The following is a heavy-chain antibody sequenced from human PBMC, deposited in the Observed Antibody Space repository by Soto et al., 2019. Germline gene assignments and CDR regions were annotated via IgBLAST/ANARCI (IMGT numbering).Heavy chain of an antibody. J-gene: IGHJ5*02. Sequence: VQLVQSGAEVKKPGASVKVSCTASGYTFTSYDINWVRQATGQGLAWMGWMNPNSGNTGYAQKFQGRVNMTRNTSIRTAYMELSSLRSEDPDVYYCPRDSVAGSALWFDPWGQGPLVTVYS. V-gene: IGHV1-8*01. D-gene: IGHD6-19*01. CDR1: GYTFTSYD. CDR3: PRDSVAGSALWFDP. CDR2: MNPNSGNT.